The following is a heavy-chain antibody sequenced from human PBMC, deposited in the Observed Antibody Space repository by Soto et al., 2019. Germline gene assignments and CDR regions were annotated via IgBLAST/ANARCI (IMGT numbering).Heavy chain of an antibody. V-gene: IGHV3-9*01. CDR2: LSWNSGRI. J-gene: IGHJ4*02. CDR1: GFTFDDYA. CDR3: AKDRDPGETTDGGEYFDY. D-gene: IGHD1-1*01. Sequence: EVQLVESGGGLVQPGRSLRLSCAASGFTFDDYAMHWVRQAPGKGPEWVSGLSWNSGRIGYADSVKGRFTISRDNAKNSLYLEMNSRRADDTALYYCAKDRDPGETTDGGEYFDYWGQGTLVTVSS.